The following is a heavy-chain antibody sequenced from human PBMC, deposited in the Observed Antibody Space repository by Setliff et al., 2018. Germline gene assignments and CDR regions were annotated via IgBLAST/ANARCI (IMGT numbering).Heavy chain of an antibody. D-gene: IGHD6-13*01. J-gene: IGHJ6*03. CDR3: ASDTRMIAAAGTFGYYYYYMDV. V-gene: IGHV1-18*01. CDR2: ISAYNGNT. CDR1: GYTFTSYG. Sequence: ASVKVSCKASGYTFTSYGISWVRQAPGQGLEWMGWISAYNGNTNYAQKLQGRVTMTTDTSTSTAYTELRSLRSDDTAVYYCASDTRMIAAAGTFGYYYYYMDVWGKGTTVTVSS.